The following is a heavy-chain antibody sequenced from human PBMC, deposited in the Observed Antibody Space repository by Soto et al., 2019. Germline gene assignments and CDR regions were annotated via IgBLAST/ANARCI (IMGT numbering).Heavy chain of an antibody. CDR2: IYYSGST. Sequence: SETLSLTCTVSGGSISSGGYYWSWIRQHPGKGLEWIGYIYYSGSTYYNPSLKSRVTISVDTSKNQFSLKLSSVTAADTAVYYCAKVSSGGSCCNWFASRGQGTLVPVSS. CDR3: AKVSSGGSCCNWFAS. V-gene: IGHV4-31*03. D-gene: IGHD2-15*01. CDR1: GGSISSGGYY. J-gene: IGHJ5*01.